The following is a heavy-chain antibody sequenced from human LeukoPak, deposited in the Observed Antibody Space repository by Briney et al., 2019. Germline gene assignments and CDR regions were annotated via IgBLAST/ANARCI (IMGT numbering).Heavy chain of an antibody. Sequence: PSETLSLTCAVYGGSFSGYYWSWIRQPPGKGLEWIGEINHSGSSNYNPSLKSRVTISVDTSKNQSYLKLSSVTAADTAVYYCARGVARSYSSSWYGPYYYFMDVWGKGTTVTVSS. CDR2: INHSGSS. J-gene: IGHJ6*03. V-gene: IGHV4-34*01. CDR3: ARGVARSYSSSWYGPYYYFMDV. CDR1: GGSFSGYY. D-gene: IGHD6-13*01.